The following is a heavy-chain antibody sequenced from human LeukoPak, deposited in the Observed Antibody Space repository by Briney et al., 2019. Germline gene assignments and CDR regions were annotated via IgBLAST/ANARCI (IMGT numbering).Heavy chain of an antibody. D-gene: IGHD3-10*01. V-gene: IGHV4-39*01. Sequence: SETLSLTCTVSGGSISSSSYYWGWIRQPPGKGLEWIGSIYYSGSTYYNPSLKSRVTISVDTSKNQFSLRLSSVTAADTAVYYCARLGGSGSPLNYYYYYMDVWGKGTTVTVSS. J-gene: IGHJ6*03. CDR2: IYYSGST. CDR1: GGSISSSSYY. CDR3: ARLGGSGSPLNYYYYYMDV.